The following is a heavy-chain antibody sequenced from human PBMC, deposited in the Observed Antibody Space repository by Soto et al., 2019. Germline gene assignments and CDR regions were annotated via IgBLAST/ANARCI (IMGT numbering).Heavy chain of an antibody. CDR2: IYYSGST. CDR3: ARDRRSLHWFDP. V-gene: IGHV4-31*03. CDR1: GGSISSGGYY. Sequence: SETLSLTCTVSGGSISSGGYYWSWIRQHPGKGLEWIGYIYYSGSTYYNPSLKSRVTISVDTSKNQFSLKLSSVTAADTAVYYCARDRRSLHWFDPWGQGTLVTVSS. J-gene: IGHJ5*02.